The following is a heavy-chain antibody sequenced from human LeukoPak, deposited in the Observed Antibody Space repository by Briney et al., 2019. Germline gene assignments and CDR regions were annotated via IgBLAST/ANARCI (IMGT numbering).Heavy chain of an antibody. CDR3: VRKYFDNSGYGYFDY. CDR1: GFTFSSYG. V-gene: IGHV3-33*01. Sequence: GGSLRLSCAASGFTFSSYGMHWVRQAPGKGLEWVAVIWYDGSDKYYADSVKGRFTISRDNSKNTLYLQMNSLRAEDTAVYYCVRKYFDNSGYGYFDYWGQGTLVTVSS. D-gene: IGHD3-22*01. CDR2: IWYDGSDK. J-gene: IGHJ4*02.